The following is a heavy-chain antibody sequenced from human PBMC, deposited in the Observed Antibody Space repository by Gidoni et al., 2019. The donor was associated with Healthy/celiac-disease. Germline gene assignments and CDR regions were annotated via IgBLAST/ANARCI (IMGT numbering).Heavy chain of an antibody. CDR1: GGSISRGSSH. J-gene: IGHJ4*02. CDR3: ASCSDYGDLTAVYYFGY. CDR2: IYTSGST. D-gene: IGHD4-17*01. V-gene: IGHV4-61*02. Sequence: QVQLQESGPGLVKPSQTLSPTCTVDGGSISRGSSHWRWIRQPAGKGLEWIGRIYTSGSTNYNPSLNSRVTISVHTSKTQFSLKLISVPAADTAVYFCASCSDYGDLTAVYYFGYWGQGTLVTVSS.